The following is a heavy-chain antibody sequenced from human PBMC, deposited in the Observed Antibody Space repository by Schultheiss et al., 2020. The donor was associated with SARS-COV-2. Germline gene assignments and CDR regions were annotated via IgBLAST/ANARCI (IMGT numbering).Heavy chain of an antibody. Sequence: GGSLRLSCAASGFTFSSYAMSWVRQAPGKGLEWVSAISGSGGSTYYADSVKGRFTISRDNSKNTLYLQMNSLKTEDTAVYYCTTERLVYCSGGSCYTDYWGQGTLVTVSS. V-gene: IGHV3-23*01. CDR1: GFTFSSYA. CDR2: ISGSGGST. J-gene: IGHJ4*02. D-gene: IGHD2-15*01. CDR3: TTERLVYCSGGSCYTDY.